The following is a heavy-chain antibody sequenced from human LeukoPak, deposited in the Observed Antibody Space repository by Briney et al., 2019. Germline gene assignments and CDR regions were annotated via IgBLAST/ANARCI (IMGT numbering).Heavy chain of an antibody. CDR2: ISGNGGRT. CDR3: AKVRDLDTVLGRFDN. V-gene: IGHV3-23*01. J-gene: IGHJ5*02. Sequence: GGSLRLSCAASGFTFSSYAMSWVRQAPGKGLERVSVISGNGGRTYYADSVKGRFTISRDNSKNTLYLQMNSLRAEDTAVYYCAKVRDLDTVLGRFDNWGQGTLVTVSS. CDR1: GFTFSSYA. D-gene: IGHD5-18*01.